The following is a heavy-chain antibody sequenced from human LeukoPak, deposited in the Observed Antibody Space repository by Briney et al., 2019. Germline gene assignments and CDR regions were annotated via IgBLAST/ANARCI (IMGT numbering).Heavy chain of an antibody. J-gene: IGHJ4*02. CDR1: NYSISSGYY. D-gene: IGHD3-3*01. CDR3: ARAGPFYNFWSGHECYFDY. V-gene: IGHV4-38-2*01. CDR2: IYHSGST. Sequence: PSETLSLTCVVSNYSISSGYYWGWIQQPPGKGLEWIGSIYHSGSTYYNPSLKSRVTISVDTPKNQFSLKLSSVTAADTAVYSCARAGPFYNFWSGHECYFDYWGQGTLVTVSS.